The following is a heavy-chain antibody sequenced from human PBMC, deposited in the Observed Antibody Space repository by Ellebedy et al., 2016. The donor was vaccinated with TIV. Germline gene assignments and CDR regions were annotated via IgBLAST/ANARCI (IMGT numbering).Heavy chain of an antibody. D-gene: IGHD4-11*01. CDR2: INPDNGDT. Sequence: AASVKVSCKTSGYSFTGYYIHWVRQAPGQGPEWVGWINPDNGDTVYEQKLQGRVTITGDTSISTVYMELSSLRSDDTAIYYCVRDLTNPVTGDYWGQGTLVFVSS. V-gene: IGHV1-2*02. J-gene: IGHJ4*02. CDR1: GYSFTGYY. CDR3: VRDLTNPVTGDY.